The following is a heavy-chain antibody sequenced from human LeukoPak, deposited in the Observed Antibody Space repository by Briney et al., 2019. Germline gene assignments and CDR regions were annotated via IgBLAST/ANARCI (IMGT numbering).Heavy chain of an antibody. CDR3: ARRAPLILDY. CDR1: GGSFSGYH. V-gene: IGHV4-34*01. J-gene: IGHJ4*02. D-gene: IGHD3/OR15-3a*01. CDR2: INHSGST. Sequence: PSETLSLTCAVYGGSFSGYHWSWIRQPPGKGLEWIGEINHSGSTNYNPSLKSRVTISVDTSKNQFSLKLSSVTAADTAVYYCARRAPLILDYWGQGTLVTVSS.